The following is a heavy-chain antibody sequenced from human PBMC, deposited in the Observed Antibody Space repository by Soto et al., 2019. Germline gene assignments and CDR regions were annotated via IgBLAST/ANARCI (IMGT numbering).Heavy chain of an antibody. J-gene: IGHJ6*02. Sequence: QVQLVQSGAEVKKPGSSVKVSCKASGGTFSSYAISWVRQAPGQGLEWMGGIIPIFGTANYAQKFKGRVTITADESTSTAYMELSSLRSEDTAVYYCARVPDPPFDYDIEVWPYSYGMDVWGQGTTVTVSS. CDR3: ARVPDPPFDYDIEVWPYSYGMDV. CDR1: GGTFSSYA. CDR2: IIPIFGTA. D-gene: IGHD3-22*01. V-gene: IGHV1-69*01.